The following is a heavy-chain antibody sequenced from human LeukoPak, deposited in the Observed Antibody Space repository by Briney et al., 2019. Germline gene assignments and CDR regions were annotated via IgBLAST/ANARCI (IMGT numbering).Heavy chain of an antibody. CDR1: GGSISSSSYY. CDR3: ARGPLTDGELLN. CDR2: IYYSGST. D-gene: IGHD3-10*01. J-gene: IGHJ4*02. V-gene: IGHV4-39*07. Sequence: SETLSLTCTVSGGSISSSSYYWGWIRQPPGKGLEWIGSIYYSGSTYYNPSLKSRVTISVDTSKNQFSLKLSSVTAADTAVYYCARGPLTDGELLNWGQGTLVTVSS.